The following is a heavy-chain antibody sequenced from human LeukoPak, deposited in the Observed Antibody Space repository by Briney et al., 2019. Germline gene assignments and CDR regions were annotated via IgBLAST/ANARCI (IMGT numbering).Heavy chain of an antibody. CDR1: GFTFSSYW. CDR3: AREGYYSDSSGYYKKHDY. CDR2: IKQDGSEK. Sequence: GGSLRLSCAASGFTFSSYWMNWVRQAPGKGLEWVANIKQDGSEKYYVDSVKGRFTISRDNAKNSLYLQMNSLRAEDTAVYYCAREGYYSDSSGYYKKHDYWGQGTLVTVSS. V-gene: IGHV3-7*01. D-gene: IGHD3-22*01. J-gene: IGHJ4*02.